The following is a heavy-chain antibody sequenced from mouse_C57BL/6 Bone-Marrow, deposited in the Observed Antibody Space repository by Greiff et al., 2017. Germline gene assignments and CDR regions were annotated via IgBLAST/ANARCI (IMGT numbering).Heavy chain of an antibody. D-gene: IGHD1-1*01. CDR2: IDPENGDT. CDR3: TTVVHY. CDR1: GFNIKDDY. Sequence: EVHLVESGAELVRPGASVKLSCTASGFNIKDDYMHWVKQRPEQGLEWIGWIDPENGDTEYAAKFQGKATITADTSSNTAYLQLSSLTSEYTAVYYCTTVVHYWGQGTTLTVSS. J-gene: IGHJ2*01. V-gene: IGHV14-4*01.